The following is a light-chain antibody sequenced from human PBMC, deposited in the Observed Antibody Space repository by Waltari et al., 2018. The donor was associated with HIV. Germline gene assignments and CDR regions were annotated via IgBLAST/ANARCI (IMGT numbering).Light chain of an antibody. CDR3: SSYAASGSVI. J-gene: IGLJ2*01. CDR1: TINYDS. V-gene: IGLV2-14*03. CDR2: EGT. Sequence: QSALTQPASVSGSPGQSVTISCTGPTINYDSVSWYQQPPAKAPKLIIFEGTYRPSVISNRFSASKSGNTASLTISGLQAEDEAHYYCSSYAASGSVIFGGGTNLTVL.